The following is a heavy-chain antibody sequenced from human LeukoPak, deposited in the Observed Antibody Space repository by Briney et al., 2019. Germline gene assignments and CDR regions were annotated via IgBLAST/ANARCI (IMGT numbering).Heavy chain of an antibody. Sequence: SETLSLTCAVSGGSISSGGYSWSWIRQPPGKGLEWIGYIYHSGSTYYNPSLKSRVTISVDRSKNQFSLKLSSVTAADTAVYYCARRETLQGWFDPWGQGTLVTVSS. CDR1: GGSISSGGYS. CDR3: ARRETLQGWFDP. J-gene: IGHJ5*02. V-gene: IGHV4-30-2*01. CDR2: IYHSGST.